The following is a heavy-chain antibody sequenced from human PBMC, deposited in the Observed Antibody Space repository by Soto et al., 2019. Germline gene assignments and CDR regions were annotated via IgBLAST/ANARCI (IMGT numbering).Heavy chain of an antibody. CDR2: IRGSGGGT. Sequence: GSLRLSCAASGFTFGTYAMSWVRQAPGKGLEWVSGIRGSGGGTSYADSVKGRVNISRDNSKNTLYLQMSSLRAEDTAVYYCAKHYYDSSGYYYYCDNWGQGTPVTVS. D-gene: IGHD3-22*01. CDR3: AKHYYDSSGYYYYCDN. J-gene: IGHJ4*02. CDR1: GFTFGTYA. V-gene: IGHV3-23*01.